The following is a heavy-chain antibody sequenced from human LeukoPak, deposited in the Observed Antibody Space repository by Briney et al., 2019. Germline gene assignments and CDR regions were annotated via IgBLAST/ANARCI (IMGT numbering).Heavy chain of an antibody. J-gene: IGHJ4*02. Sequence: GGSLRLSCAASGFSFSSYSMNWVRQAPGKGLEWVSYISSSSGTIYYTGSVKGRFTISRDNAKNSVYLQMNSLRVEDTAVYYCARALFDNSGYSRGGWGQGTQVTVS. CDR2: ISSSSGTI. CDR1: GFSFSSYS. CDR3: ARALFDNSGYSRGG. D-gene: IGHD3-22*01. V-gene: IGHV3-48*04.